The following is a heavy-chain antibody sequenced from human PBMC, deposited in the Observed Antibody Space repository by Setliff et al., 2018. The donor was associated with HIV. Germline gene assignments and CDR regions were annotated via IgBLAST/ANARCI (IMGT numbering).Heavy chain of an antibody. V-gene: IGHV3-72*01. CDR3: ARDPYWLEGYFDY. CDR2: TKNKDNSFTT. D-gene: IGHD6-19*01. J-gene: IGHJ4*02. Sequence: HPGGSLRLSCAASGFTFSDHYMDWVRQAPGKGLEWVGRTKNKDNSFTTEYAASVKGRFTMSRDNAKNSLYLQMDSLRVEDTGFYYCARDPYWLEGYFDYWGPGTLVTVSS. CDR1: GFTFSDHY.